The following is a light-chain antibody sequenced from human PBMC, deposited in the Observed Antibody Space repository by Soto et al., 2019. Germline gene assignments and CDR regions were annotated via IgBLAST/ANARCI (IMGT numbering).Light chain of an antibody. CDR1: ESLSGR. J-gene: IGKJ1*01. CDR3: HQYNYYAT. Sequence: DIQMTQSPSTLSSSVGDRVTITCRASESLSGRLAWYQQWPGQAPTLLIYDVSTLESGVPSGFSGPGSGTEFSLTTSVLQRDDFATYYGHQYNYYATFGPGTKVEVK. CDR2: DVS. V-gene: IGKV1-5*01.